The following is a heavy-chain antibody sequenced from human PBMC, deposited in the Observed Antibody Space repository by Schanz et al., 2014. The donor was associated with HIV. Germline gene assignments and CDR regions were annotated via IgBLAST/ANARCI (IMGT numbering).Heavy chain of an antibody. J-gene: IGHJ6*02. CDR2: ISYDGTNK. Sequence: QVHLVESGGGVVQPGRSLRLSCVASGFSFDSFGMHWVRQAPGKGLEWVAVISYDGTNKVYADSVKGRFTVSRDNSKNTLYLQLKSLRAEDTAVYYCAKDRNYYDNRYLGKGNYYYYYGMDVWGQGTTVTVSS. V-gene: IGHV3-30*18. CDR1: GFSFDSFG. CDR3: AKDRNYYDNRYLGKGNYYYYYGMDV. D-gene: IGHD3-22*01.